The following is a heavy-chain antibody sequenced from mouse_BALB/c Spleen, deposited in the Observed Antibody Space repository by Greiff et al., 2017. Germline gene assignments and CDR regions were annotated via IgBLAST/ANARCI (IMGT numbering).Heavy chain of an antibody. CDR2: INPNNGGT. V-gene: IGHV1-18*01. Sequence: SGPELVKPGASVKIPCKASGYTFTDYNMDWVKQSHGKSLEWIGDINPNNGGTIYNQKFKGKATLTVDKSSSTAYMELRSLTSEDTAVYYCARYNYRYDGYAMDYWGQGTSVTVSS. D-gene: IGHD2-14*01. CDR3: ARYNYRYDGYAMDY. CDR1: GYTFTDYN. J-gene: IGHJ4*01.